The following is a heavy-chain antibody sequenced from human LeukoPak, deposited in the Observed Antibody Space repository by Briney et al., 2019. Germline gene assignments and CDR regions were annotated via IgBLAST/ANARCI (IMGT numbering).Heavy chain of an antibody. CDR2: IYHSGST. CDR1: GGSISNSNW. Sequence: SGTLSLTCAVSGGSISNSNWWSWVRQPPGKGLEWIGEIYHSGSTNYNPSLKTRLTISLDKSKNQFSLKLSSVTAADTAVYYCARDGRGYYESSGSTHVLVYGMDVWGQGTTVTVSS. V-gene: IGHV4-4*02. D-gene: IGHD3-22*01. CDR3: ARDGRGYYESSGSTHVLVYGMDV. J-gene: IGHJ6*02.